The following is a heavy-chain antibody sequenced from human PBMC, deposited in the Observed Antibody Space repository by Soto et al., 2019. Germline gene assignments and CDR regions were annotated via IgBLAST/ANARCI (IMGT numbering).Heavy chain of an antibody. V-gene: IGHV3-33*01. Sequence: GGSLRLSCAASGFTFSSYGMHWVRQAPGKGLEWVAVIWYDGSNKYYADSVKGRFTISKDNSKNTLYLQMNSLRAEDTAVYYWARDQELLGFGEVVGYYDYYGMDVWGQGTTVTVSS. D-gene: IGHD3-10*01. CDR3: ARDQELLGFGEVVGYYDYYGMDV. J-gene: IGHJ6*02. CDR2: IWYDGSNK. CDR1: GFTFSSYG.